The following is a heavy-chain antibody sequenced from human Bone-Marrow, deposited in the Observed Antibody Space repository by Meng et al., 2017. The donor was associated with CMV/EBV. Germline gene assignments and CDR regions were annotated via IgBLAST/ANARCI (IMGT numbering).Heavy chain of an antibody. J-gene: IGHJ4*02. CDR2: VRHDGTNK. D-gene: IGHD3-16*01. Sequence: GESLKISCAASGFRFDDCGMHWVRQTPGKGLEWVAFVRHDGTNKFYAASVKGRFTISGDNSKSTVYLQMNSLRPEDSALYYCAKDLLLFGGPNAYFDQWGQGTLVTVSS. CDR1: GFRFDDCG. CDR3: AKDLLLFGGPNAYFDQ. V-gene: IGHV3-30*02.